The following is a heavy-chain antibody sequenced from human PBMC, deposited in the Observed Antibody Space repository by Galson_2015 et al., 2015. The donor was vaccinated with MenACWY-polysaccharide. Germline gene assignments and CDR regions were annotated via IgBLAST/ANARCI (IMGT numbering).Heavy chain of an antibody. Sequence: SLRLSCAASGFNFSIYVMTWVRQAPGKGLEWVSAISSGSDSAYYTDSVKGRATISGDNSKDTLHLQMDSLRLEDTAVYYCVKGGWADNWGQGTLVTVSS. CDR1: GFNFSIYV. CDR3: VKGGWADN. D-gene: IGHD1-26*01. J-gene: IGHJ4*02. V-gene: IGHV3-23*01. CDR2: ISSGSDSA.